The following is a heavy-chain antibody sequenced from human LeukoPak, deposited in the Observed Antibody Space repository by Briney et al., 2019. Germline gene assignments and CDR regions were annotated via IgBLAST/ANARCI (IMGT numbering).Heavy chain of an antibody. CDR1: GYTFTGYY. D-gene: IGHD3-22*01. V-gene: IGHV1-2*06. Sequence: ASVKVSCKASGYTFTGYYMHWVRQAPGQGLEWMGRINPNSGGTNYAQKFQGRVTMTTDTSTSTAYMELRSLRSDDTAVYYCARTSSGYYYRLDDAFDIWGQGTMVTVSS. J-gene: IGHJ3*02. CDR2: INPNSGGT. CDR3: ARTSSGYYYRLDDAFDI.